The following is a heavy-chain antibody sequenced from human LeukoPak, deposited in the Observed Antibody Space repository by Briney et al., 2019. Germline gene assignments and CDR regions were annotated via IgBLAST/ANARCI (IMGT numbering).Heavy chain of an antibody. D-gene: IGHD4-17*01. Sequence: GGSLRLSCAASGFTFSSYGMHWVRQAPGKGLEWVAVISYDGSNKYYADSVKGRFTISRDNSKNTLYLQMNSLRAEDTAVYYCAKKPPGDYSHYFDYWGQGTLVTVSS. CDR3: AKKPPGDYSHYFDY. CDR2: ISYDGSNK. V-gene: IGHV3-30*18. CDR1: GFTFSSYG. J-gene: IGHJ4*02.